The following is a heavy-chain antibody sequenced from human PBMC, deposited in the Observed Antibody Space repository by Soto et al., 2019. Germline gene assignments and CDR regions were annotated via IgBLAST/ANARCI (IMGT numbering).Heavy chain of an antibody. J-gene: IGHJ6*02. D-gene: IGHD6-13*01. CDR3: ARTGSSWTNYYYGMDV. CDR2: ISAYNGNT. V-gene: IGHV1-18*04. CDR1: GYTFTSYG. Sequence: GASVKVSCKASGYTFTSYGISWVRQAPGQGLEWMGWISAYNGNTNYAQKLQGRVTMTTDTSTSTAYMELRSLRSDDTAVYYCARTGSSWTNYYYGMDVWGQGTTVTVS.